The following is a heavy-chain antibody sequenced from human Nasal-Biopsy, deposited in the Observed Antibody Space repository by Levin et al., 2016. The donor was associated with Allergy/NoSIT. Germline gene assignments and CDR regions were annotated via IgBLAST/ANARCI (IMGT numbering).Heavy chain of an antibody. V-gene: IGHV3-48*03. CDR2: ISRSGLTM. J-gene: IGHJ4*02. CDR3: ARDLTPIKKRLDY. D-gene: IGHD4-23*01. CDR1: GFTFSTYD. Sequence: GESLKISCAASGFTFSTYDMNWVRQAPGKGLEWLAYISRSGLTMSHADSVRGRFTISRDNARKSLYLQMNSLRAEDTAFYYCARDLTPIKKRLDYWGRGTLVTVSS.